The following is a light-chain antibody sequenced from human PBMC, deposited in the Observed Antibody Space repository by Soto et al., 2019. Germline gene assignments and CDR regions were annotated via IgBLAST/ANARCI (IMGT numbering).Light chain of an antibody. Sequence: ETVLTQSPGTLSLSPGERATLACRSSQSVSSSYLAWYQQKPGQAPRLLIYGASSRATGIPDRFSGSGSGTDFTLTISRLEPEDFAVYYCQQYNNWPTWTFGQGTKVDIK. CDR3: QQYNNWPTWT. CDR1: QSVSSSY. CDR2: GAS. V-gene: IGKV3-20*01. J-gene: IGKJ1*01.